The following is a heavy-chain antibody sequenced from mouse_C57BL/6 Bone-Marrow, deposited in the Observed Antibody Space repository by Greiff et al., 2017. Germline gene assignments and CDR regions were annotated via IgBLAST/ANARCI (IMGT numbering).Heavy chain of an antibody. V-gene: IGHV5-12*01. CDR3: ARLIYYGNYVWFAY. CDR2: ISNGGGST. J-gene: IGHJ3*01. CDR1: GFTFSDYY. D-gene: IGHD2-1*01. Sequence: EVMLVESGGGLVQPGGSLKLSCAASGFTFSDYYMYWVRQTPEKRLEWVAYISNGGGSTYYPATVKGRFTISRDNGKNTLYLQRRRLKAEDTAMYYCARLIYYGNYVWFAYWGKGTLVTVSA.